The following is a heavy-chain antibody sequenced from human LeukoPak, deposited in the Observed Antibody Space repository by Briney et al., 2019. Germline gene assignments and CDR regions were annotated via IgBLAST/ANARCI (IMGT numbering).Heavy chain of an antibody. CDR2: IYYSGST. D-gene: IGHD3-16*02. J-gene: IGHJ4*02. CDR1: GGSISSYY. CDR3: ARRRIGMITFGGVIVPGPLDY. Sequence: SETLSLTCTVSGGSISSYYWSWIRQPPGKGLEWIGYIYYSGSTNYNPSLKSRVTISVDTSKNQFSLKLSSVTAADTAVYYCARRRIGMITFGGVIVPGPLDYWGQGTLVTVSS. V-gene: IGHV4-59*08.